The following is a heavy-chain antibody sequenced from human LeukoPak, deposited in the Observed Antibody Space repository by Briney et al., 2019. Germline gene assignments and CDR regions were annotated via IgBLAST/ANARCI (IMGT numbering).Heavy chain of an antibody. V-gene: IGHV4-34*01. J-gene: IGHJ5*02. D-gene: IGHD3-16*02. CDR3: ARARGGYDYVWGSYRYTSGWFDP. CDR1: GGSFSGYY. CDR2: INHSGST. Sequence: PSETLSLTCAVYGGSFSGYYWSWIRQPPGKGLEWIGEINHSGSTNYNPSLKSRVTISVDTSKNQFSLKLSSVTAAGTAVYYCARARGGYDYVWGSYRYTSGWFDPWGQGTLVTVSS.